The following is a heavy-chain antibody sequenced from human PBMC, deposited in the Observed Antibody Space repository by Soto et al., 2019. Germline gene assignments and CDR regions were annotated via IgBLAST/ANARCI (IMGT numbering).Heavy chain of an antibody. Sequence: SETLSLTCAVYGGSFSGWYWSWIRQPPGKGLEWIGEINDSGSTNYNPSLKSRVTISVDTSKNQFSLKLTSMTAADTAVYYCARGRGKKRSPHDSSGYYLDYWGQETLVTVSS. CDR1: GGSFSGWY. CDR3: ARGRGKKRSPHDSSGYYLDY. V-gene: IGHV4-34*01. D-gene: IGHD3-22*01. J-gene: IGHJ4*02. CDR2: INDSGST.